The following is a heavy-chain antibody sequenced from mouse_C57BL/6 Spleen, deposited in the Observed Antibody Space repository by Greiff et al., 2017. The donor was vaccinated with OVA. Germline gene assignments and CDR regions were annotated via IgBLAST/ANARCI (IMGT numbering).Heavy chain of an antibody. J-gene: IGHJ2*01. Sequence: QVQLQQSGAELVRPGASVKLSCKASGYTFTDYYINWVKQRPGQGLEWIARIYPGSGNTYYNEKLKGKATLTAEKSSSTAYMQLSSLTSEDSAVYFCANSHYWGQGTTLTVSS. V-gene: IGHV1-76*01. CDR1: GYTFTDYY. CDR3: ANSHY. CDR2: IYPGSGNT.